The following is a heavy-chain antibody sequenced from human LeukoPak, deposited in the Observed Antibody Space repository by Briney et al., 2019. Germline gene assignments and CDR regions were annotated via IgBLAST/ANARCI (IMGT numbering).Heavy chain of an antibody. V-gene: IGHV3-33*01. D-gene: IGHD3-16*01. Sequence: GGSLRLSCAASGFSFSNYGMHWVRQAPGKGLEWLAAIFYDGSNQHYADTVKGRFTISRDNSKNTLYLQVNSPTAEDTAVYYCARDQALYFSYGDYWGQGTLVTVSS. CDR2: IFYDGSNQ. CDR1: GFSFSNYG. J-gene: IGHJ4*02. CDR3: ARDQALYFSYGDY.